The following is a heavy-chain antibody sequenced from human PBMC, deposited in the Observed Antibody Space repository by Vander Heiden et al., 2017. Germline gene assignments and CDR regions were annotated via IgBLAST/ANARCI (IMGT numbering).Heavy chain of an antibody. D-gene: IGHD2-21*02. V-gene: IGHV1-69*01. CDR2: IIPIFGTA. CDR1: GGTFSSYA. Sequence: QAQLVQSGAEVKKPGSSVKVSCKASGGTFSSYAISWVRQAPGQGLEWMGGIIPIFGTANYAQKFQGRVTITADESTSTAYMELSSLRSEDTAVYYCARVSCGGDCYLGYWYFDLWGRGTLVTVSS. CDR3: ARVSCGGDCYLGYWYFDL. J-gene: IGHJ2*01.